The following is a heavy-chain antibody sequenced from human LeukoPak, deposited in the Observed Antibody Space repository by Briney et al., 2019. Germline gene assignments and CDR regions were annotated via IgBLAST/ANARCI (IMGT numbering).Heavy chain of an antibody. Sequence: SETLSLTCTVSGGSISSYYWSWIRQPPGKGLEWIGYIYYSGSTNYNPSLKSRVTISVDTSKNQFSLKLSSVTAADTAVYYCAVVSAVFWSGYHQPIDYWGQGTLVTVSS. V-gene: IGHV4-59*01. CDR3: AVVSAVFWSGYHQPIDY. CDR1: GGSISSYY. CDR2: IYYSGST. D-gene: IGHD3-3*01. J-gene: IGHJ4*02.